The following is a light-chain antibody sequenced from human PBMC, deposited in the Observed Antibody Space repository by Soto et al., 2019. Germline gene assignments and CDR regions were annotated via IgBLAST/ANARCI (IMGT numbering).Light chain of an antibody. V-gene: IGLV2-14*01. CDR2: EVS. J-gene: IGLJ1*01. CDR3: SSYTRSSTRYV. Sequence: QSALTQPASVSGSPGQSITISCTGTSSDVGGYNYVSWYQQHPGKAPKLMIYEVSNRPSGVSNRFSGSKSGNTASLTISGPQAEDEADYYCSSYTRSSTRYVFGTGTKLTVL. CDR1: SSDVGGYNY.